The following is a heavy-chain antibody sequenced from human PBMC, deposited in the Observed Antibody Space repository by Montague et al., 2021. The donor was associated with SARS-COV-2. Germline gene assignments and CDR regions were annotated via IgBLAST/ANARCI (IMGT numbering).Heavy chain of an antibody. J-gene: IGHJ4*02. V-gene: IGHV4-59*01. CDR1: GGSISSYY. D-gene: IGHD1-1*01. CDR3: ASAQNTCFIANCANYFDS. CDR2: IYYTGST. Sequence: SETLSLTCGVSGGSISSYYWSWIRQPPGKGLEWIGYIYYTGSTKYNPYLKTRVTLSLGTPKNHFSLKLSSVTAADTAVYYCASAQNTCFIANCANYFDSWGLGALVTVSS.